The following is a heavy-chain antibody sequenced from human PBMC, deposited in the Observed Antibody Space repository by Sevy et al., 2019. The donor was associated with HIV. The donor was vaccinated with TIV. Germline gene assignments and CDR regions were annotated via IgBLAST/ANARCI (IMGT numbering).Heavy chain of an antibody. D-gene: IGHD4-17*01. J-gene: IGHJ3*02. V-gene: IGHV3-30*18. CDR2: ISYDGSNK. Sequence: GGSLRLSCAASGFTFSSYGMHWVRQAPGKGLEWVAVISYDGSNKYYADSVKGRFTISRDNSKNTLYLQMNSLRAEDTAVYYGAKGGYGDYVGGAFDIWGQGTMDTVSS. CDR1: GFTFSSYG. CDR3: AKGGYGDYVGGAFDI.